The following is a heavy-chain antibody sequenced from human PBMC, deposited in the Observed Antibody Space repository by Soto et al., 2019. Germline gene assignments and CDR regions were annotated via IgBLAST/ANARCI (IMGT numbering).Heavy chain of an antibody. V-gene: IGHV1-18*01. D-gene: IGHD1-1*01. CDR1: GYGFTTYG. CDR3: ARGRYGDY. Sequence: QVHLVQSGAEVKKPGASVKVSCKGSGYGFTTYGITWVRQAPGQGLEWMAWISAHNGNTNYAQKLQGRVTMTRDTSTSKAYMELRSLRSDDTAVYYCARGRYGDYWGQGALVTVSS. J-gene: IGHJ4*02. CDR2: ISAHNGNT.